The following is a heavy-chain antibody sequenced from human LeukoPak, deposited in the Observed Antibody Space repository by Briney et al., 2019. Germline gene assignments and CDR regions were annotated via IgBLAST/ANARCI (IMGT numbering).Heavy chain of an antibody. CDR3: ARGRSTHRTSCCLYYYMDV. Sequence: SETLSLTCTVSGGSISSSSYYWSWIRQPAGKGLEWIGRIYTSGSTNYNPSLKSRVTISVDTSKNQFSLKLSSVTAADTAVYYCARGRSTHRTSCCLYYYMDVWGKGTTVTVSS. D-gene: IGHD2-2*01. CDR2: IYTSGST. V-gene: IGHV4-61*02. CDR1: GGSISSSSYY. J-gene: IGHJ6*03.